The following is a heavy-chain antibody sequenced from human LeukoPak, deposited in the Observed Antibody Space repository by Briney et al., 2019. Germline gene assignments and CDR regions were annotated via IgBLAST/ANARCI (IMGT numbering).Heavy chain of an antibody. D-gene: IGHD2-8*01. Sequence: SETLSLTCAVYGGPFSGYYWSWIRQPPGKGLEWIGEINHSGSTNYNPSLKSRVTISVDTSKNQFSLKLSSVTAADTAVYYCARRRMLYFYYYYGMDVWGQGTTVTVSS. V-gene: IGHV4-34*01. CDR1: GGPFSGYY. CDR3: ARRRMLYFYYYYGMDV. CDR2: INHSGST. J-gene: IGHJ6*02.